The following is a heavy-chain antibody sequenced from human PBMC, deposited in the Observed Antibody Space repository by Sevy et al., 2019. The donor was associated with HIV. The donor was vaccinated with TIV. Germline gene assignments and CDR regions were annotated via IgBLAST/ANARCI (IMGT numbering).Heavy chain of an antibody. Sequence: GGSLRLSCAASGFTFSSYGMHWVRQAPGKGLEWVAVISYDGSNKYYEDSGKGRFTISRDNDKNTLYLKMNSLRAEDTAVYYCANDLGHIAAAGTGWFDPWGQGTLVTVSS. CDR3: ANDLGHIAAAGTGWFDP. CDR2: ISYDGSNK. CDR1: GFTFSSYG. D-gene: IGHD6-13*01. V-gene: IGHV3-30*18. J-gene: IGHJ5*02.